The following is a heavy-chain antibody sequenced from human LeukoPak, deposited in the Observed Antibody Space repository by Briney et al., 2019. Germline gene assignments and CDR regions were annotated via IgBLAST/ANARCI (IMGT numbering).Heavy chain of an antibody. J-gene: IGHJ6*02. CDR2: IKQDGSEK. D-gene: IGHD3-10*01. CDR3: ARDRVVPDYYGSGTLYGMDV. CDR1: GFTFSSYW. V-gene: IGHV3-7*05. Sequence: GGSLRLSCAASGFTFSSYWMSWVRQAPGKGLEWVANIKQDGSEKYYVDSVKGRFTISRDNAKNSLYLQMNSLRAEDTAVYYCARDRVVPDYYGSGTLYGMDVWGQGTTVTVSS.